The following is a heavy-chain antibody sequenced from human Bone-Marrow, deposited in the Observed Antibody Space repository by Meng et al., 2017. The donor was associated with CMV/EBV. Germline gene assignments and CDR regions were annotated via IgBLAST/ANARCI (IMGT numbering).Heavy chain of an antibody. Sequence: GGSLRLSCAASGFTFDDYWMSWVRQAPGKGLEWVANIKQDGSDKYYVDSVKGRFTISRDNSKNTLYLQMSSLRAEDTAVYYCAREVRDFWSGYYIGWANYYYYGMDVCGQGTTVTVSS. D-gene: IGHD3-3*01. CDR2: IKQDGSDK. J-gene: IGHJ6*02. CDR1: GFTFDDYW. V-gene: IGHV3-7*03. CDR3: AREVRDFWSGYYIGWANYYYYGMDV.